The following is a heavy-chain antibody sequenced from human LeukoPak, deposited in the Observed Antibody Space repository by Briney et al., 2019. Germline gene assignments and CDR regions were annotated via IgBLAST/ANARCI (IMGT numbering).Heavy chain of an antibody. CDR3: AKGSSSGYFDYFDY. J-gene: IGHJ4*02. Sequence: GRSLRLSCAASGFTFGSYGMHWVRQAPGKGLEWVAVISYDGSNKYYADSVKGRFTISRDNSKNTLYLQMNSLRAEDTAVYYCAKGSSSGYFDYFDYWGQGTLVTVSS. D-gene: IGHD6-13*01. CDR1: GFTFGSYG. CDR2: ISYDGSNK. V-gene: IGHV3-30*18.